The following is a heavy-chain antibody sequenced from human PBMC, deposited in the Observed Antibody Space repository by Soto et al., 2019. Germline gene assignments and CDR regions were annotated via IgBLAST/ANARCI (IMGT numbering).Heavy chain of an antibody. J-gene: IGHJ4*02. D-gene: IGHD2-8*02. CDR1: GGCISGYW. Sequence: LEPRSVTCGVGGGCISGYWWTWIRQPPGTGLEWIGEINHSGSTNYNPSLKSRVTISVDTSKNQFSLKLTSVTAADTAVYYCARDKITGLFDYWGQGTLVPVSS. CDR2: INHSGST. V-gene: IGHV4-34*01. CDR3: ARDKITGLFDY.